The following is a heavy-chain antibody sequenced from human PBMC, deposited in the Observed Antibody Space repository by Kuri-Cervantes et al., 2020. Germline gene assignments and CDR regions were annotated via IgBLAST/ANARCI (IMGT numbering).Heavy chain of an antibody. CDR1: GYSFTSYW. CDR3: ARTYYYDSSGYLFDY. Sequence: KVSCKGSGYSFTSYWIGWVRQMPGKGLEWMGIIYPGDSDTRNSPSFQGQVTISADKSISTAYLQWSSLKASDTAMYYCARTYYYDSSGYLFDYWGQGTLVTVSS. CDR2: IYPGDSDT. J-gene: IGHJ4*02. D-gene: IGHD3-22*01. V-gene: IGHV5-51*01.